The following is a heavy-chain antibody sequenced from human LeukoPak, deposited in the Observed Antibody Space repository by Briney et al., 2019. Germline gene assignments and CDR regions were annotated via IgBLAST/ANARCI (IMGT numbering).Heavy chain of an antibody. CDR3: ARGTGSGSYYMGAFDI. CDR2: INPNSGGT. CDR1: GYTFTAYY. V-gene: IGHV1-2*02. J-gene: IGHJ3*02. Sequence: ASVQVSCKASGYTFTAYYIHWVRQAPRHGLEWMGWINPNSGGTNYAQKFQGRVTMTRDMSTSTVYMELSSLRSEDTAVYYCARGTGSGSYYMGAFDIWGQGTMVTVSS. D-gene: IGHD3-10*01.